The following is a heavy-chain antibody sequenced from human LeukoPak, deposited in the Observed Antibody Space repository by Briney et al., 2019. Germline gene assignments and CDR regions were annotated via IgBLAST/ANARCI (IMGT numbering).Heavy chain of an antibody. J-gene: IGHJ4*02. Sequence: PGESLRISCKGSGYSFIKNWISWVRQMPGKGLEWMGRIDPSDSYASYSPSFQGHVTISVDKSISTAYLQWSSLKASDTAMYYCARHMEVYSGSSCFFYWGQGTLVTVSS. CDR3: ARHMEVYSGSSCFFY. V-gene: IGHV5-10-1*01. D-gene: IGHD1-26*01. CDR1: GYSFIKNW. CDR2: IDPSDSYA.